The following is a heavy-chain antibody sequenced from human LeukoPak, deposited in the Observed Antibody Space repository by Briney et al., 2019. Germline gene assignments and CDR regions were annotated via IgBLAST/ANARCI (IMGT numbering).Heavy chain of an antibody. D-gene: IGHD3-22*01. Sequence: GGSLRLSCAASGFTFSSYGMHWVRQAPGKGLEWVTVIWYDGSNKYYADSVKGRFTISRDNSKNTLYLQMNSLRAEDTAVYYCARRDSSGYPTDYWGQGTLVTVSS. V-gene: IGHV3-33*01. CDR2: IWYDGSNK. CDR1: GFTFSSYG. CDR3: ARRDSSGYPTDY. J-gene: IGHJ4*02.